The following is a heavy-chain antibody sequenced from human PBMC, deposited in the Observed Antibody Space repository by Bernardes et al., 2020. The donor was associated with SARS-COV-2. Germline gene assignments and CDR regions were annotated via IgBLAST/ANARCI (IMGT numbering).Heavy chain of an antibody. CDR2: IYYTGST. CDR1: GGSVSSGNFY. V-gene: IGHV4-61*01. Sequence: TLSLTYTVAGGSVSSGNFYWSWIRQSPGTGLEWIGYIYYTGSTNYNPSLKSRVTISMDTSKNQFSLRLSSVTAADTALYFCARRGELRYSNYVFDYWGQGTLVTVSS. CDR3: ARRGELRYSNYVFDY. D-gene: IGHD4-4*01. J-gene: IGHJ4*02.